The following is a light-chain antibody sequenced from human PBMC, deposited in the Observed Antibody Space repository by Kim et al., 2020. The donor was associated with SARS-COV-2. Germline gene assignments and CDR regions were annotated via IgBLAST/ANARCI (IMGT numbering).Light chain of an antibody. CDR1: HSISSS. V-gene: IGKV1-5*03. J-gene: IGKJ1*01. Sequence: DIQMTQSPSTLSASVGDRVTITCRASHSISSSLAWYQQKPGKAPQLLIYEASSLESGVPSRFSGSGSGTEFTLTISSLQPDDFATYYCQQYSTYPWTFGQGTKVDIK. CDR2: EAS. CDR3: QQYSTYPWT.